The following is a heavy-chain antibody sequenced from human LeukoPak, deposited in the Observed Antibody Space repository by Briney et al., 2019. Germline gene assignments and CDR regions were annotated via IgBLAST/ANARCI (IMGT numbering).Heavy chain of an antibody. D-gene: IGHD3-22*01. V-gene: IGHV3-21*01. J-gene: IGHJ4*02. CDR1: GFTFSSYS. CDR2: ISSSSSYI. Sequence: GGSLRLSSAASGFTFSSYSMTWVRQAPGKGLEWVSSISSSSSYIYYADSVKGRFTISRDNAKNSLYLQMNSLRAEDTAVYYCARVRGSGYYDSSGYNYGDYWGQGTLVTVSS. CDR3: ARVRGSGYYDSSGYNYGDY.